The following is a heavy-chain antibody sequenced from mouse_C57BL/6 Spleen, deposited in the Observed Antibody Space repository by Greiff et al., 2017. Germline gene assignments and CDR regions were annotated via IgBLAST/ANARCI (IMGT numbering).Heavy chain of an antibody. J-gene: IGHJ4*01. CDR2: IYPGSGST. Sequence: QVQLQQPGAELVKPGASVKMSCQASGYTFTSYWITWVKQRPGHGLEWIGDIYPGSGSTNYNEKFKSKATLTVDKSSSTAYMQLSSLTSEDSAVDYCARGRRAMDYWGQGTSVTVSA. V-gene: IGHV1-55*01. CDR1: GYTFTSYW. CDR3: ARGRRAMDY.